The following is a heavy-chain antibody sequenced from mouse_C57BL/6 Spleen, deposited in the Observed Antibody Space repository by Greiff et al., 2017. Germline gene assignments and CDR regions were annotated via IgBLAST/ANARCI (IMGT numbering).Heavy chain of an antibody. CDR1: GYKFTGYW. D-gene: IGHD1-1*01. J-gene: IGHJ2*01. V-gene: IGHV1-9*01. CDR3: ARSPFITTVVATRDY. CDR2: ILPGSGST. Sequence: QVQLQQSGAELMKPGASVKLSCKATGYKFTGYWIEWVKQRPGHGLEWIGEILPGSGSTNYNEKFKGKATFTADTSSNTAYMQLSSLTTDDSAIYYCARSPFITTVVATRDYWGQGTTLTVSS.